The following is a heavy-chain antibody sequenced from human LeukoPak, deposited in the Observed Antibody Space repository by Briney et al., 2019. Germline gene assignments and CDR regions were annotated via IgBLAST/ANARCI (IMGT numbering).Heavy chain of an antibody. V-gene: IGHV3-30*04. J-gene: IGHJ4*02. CDR1: GFTFNNYA. CDR2: ISHDGTKK. Sequence: GGSLRLSCAASGFTFNNYAMHWVRQAPGKGLEWVAVISHDGTKKDYADSVKGRFTISRDNSKNTLYLQMNSLRAEDTALYYCAQGLYGDPFDYWGQGTLVTVSS. D-gene: IGHD4-17*01. CDR3: AQGLYGDPFDY.